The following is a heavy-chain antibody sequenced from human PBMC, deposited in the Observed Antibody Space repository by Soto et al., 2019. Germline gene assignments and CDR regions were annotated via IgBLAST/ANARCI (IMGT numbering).Heavy chain of an antibody. J-gene: IGHJ5*02. V-gene: IGHV2-5*02. Sequence: QIPLKESGPTLVKPTQTLTLTCTFSGFSLSTSGVGVGWIRQPPVKALEGLALIYRDDDKRYSPSLKSRLIITKDIYRNQVVLIMTNVDPVDTATYYCAHRRGISSWDNWFDPWGQGTLVTVSA. CDR1: GFSLSTSGVG. CDR2: IYRDDDK. CDR3: AHRRGISSWDNWFDP. D-gene: IGHD6-13*01.